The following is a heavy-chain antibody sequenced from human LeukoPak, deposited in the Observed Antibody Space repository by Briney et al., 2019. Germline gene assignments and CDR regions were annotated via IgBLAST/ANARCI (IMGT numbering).Heavy chain of an antibody. CDR2: INPNSGGT. Sequence: ASVKVSCKASGYTFTGYYMHWVRQAPGQGLEWMGWINPNSGGTNYAQKFQGRVTMTRDTSISTAYMELSRLRSDDTAVYYCARYFYGSGRVFDIWGQGTMVTVSS. D-gene: IGHD3-10*01. CDR3: ARYFYGSGRVFDI. V-gene: IGHV1-2*02. J-gene: IGHJ3*02. CDR1: GYTFTGYY.